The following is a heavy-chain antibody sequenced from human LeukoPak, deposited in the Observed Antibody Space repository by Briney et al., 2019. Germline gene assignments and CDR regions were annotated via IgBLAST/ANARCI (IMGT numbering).Heavy chain of an antibody. Sequence: HAGGSLRLSCAASGFTFSSYGMHWVRQAPGKGLEWVAVISYDGSNKYYADSVKGRFTISRDNSKNTLYLQMNSLRAEDTAVYYCARDSRRYGHEDWFDPWGQGTLVTVSS. D-gene: IGHD2-2*01. J-gene: IGHJ5*02. CDR1: GFTFSSYG. V-gene: IGHV3-30*03. CDR2: ISYDGSNK. CDR3: ARDSRRYGHEDWFDP.